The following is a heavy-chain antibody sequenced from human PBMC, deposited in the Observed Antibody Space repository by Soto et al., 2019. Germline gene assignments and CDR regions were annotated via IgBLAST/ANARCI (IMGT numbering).Heavy chain of an antibody. D-gene: IGHD3-22*01. Sequence: VGSLRIYCAASGFTFRSYIMNWVRRSPGKGLEWVSSISSSSSYIYYADSVKGRFTISRDNAKNSLYLQMNSLRAEDTAVYYCARASYYDSSGYNTWGKATLVTVFS. CDR2: ISSSSSYI. CDR3: ARASYYDSSGYNT. CDR1: GFTFRSYI. V-gene: IGHV3-21*01. J-gene: IGHJ5*02.